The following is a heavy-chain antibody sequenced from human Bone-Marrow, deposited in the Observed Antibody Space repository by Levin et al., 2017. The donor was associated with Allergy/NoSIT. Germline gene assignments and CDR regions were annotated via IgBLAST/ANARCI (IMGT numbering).Heavy chain of an antibody. V-gene: IGHV5-51*01. D-gene: IGHD6-19*01. CDR2: IYPGDSDT. CDR3: VRRNIPVAEIHSFDI. J-gene: IGHJ3*02. Sequence: GESLKISCKGSGYNFDKYWIGWVRQMPGKGLDWMGIIYPGDSDTRYSPSFEGQVTISADKSISTAYLQWSGLTASDTAIYYCVRRNIPVAEIHSFDIWGQGTMVIVSS. CDR1: GYNFDKYW.